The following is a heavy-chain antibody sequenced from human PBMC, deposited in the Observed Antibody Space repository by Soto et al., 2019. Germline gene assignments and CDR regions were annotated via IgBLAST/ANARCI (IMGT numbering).Heavy chain of an antibody. CDR3: AKEEYSFGHYFDY. D-gene: IGHD6-6*01. CDR2: GWYDGSKK. J-gene: IGHJ4*02. CDR1: RFTFSNFG. V-gene: IGHV3-33*06. Sequence: PGGSLRFSCAASRFTFSNFGMHWVRSAPDKGLERVAIGWYDGSKKYYADSVKGRFTISRDNSKKTLYLRMDSLRAEDTAVYYCAKEEYSFGHYFDYWGQGTLVTV.